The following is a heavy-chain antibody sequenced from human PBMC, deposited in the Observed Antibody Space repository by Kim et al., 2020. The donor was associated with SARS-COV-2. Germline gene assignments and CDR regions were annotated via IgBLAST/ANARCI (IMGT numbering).Heavy chain of an antibody. V-gene: IGHV3-11*05. D-gene: IGHD2-2*02. CDR3: ARDWKKRLLYAGERVAAAY. Sequence: GGSLRLSCAASGFTFSDYYMSWIRQAPGKGLEWVSYISSSSSYTNYADSVKGRFTISRDNAKNSLYLQMNSLRAEDTAVYYCARDWKKRLLYAGERVAAAYWGQGTLVTVSS. J-gene: IGHJ4*02. CDR1: GFTFSDYY. CDR2: ISSSSSYT.